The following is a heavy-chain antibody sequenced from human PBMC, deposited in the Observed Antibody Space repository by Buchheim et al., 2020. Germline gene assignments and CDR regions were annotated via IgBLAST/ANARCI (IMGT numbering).Heavy chain of an antibody. CDR2: IGGSGTNT. CDR3: AKETALEGAEIDV. D-gene: IGHD1-26*01. J-gene: IGHJ6*02. V-gene: IGHV3-23*01. CDR1: GFTFSSCA. Sequence: EVQLLESGGDLVQPGGSLRLSCEGSGFTFSSCAMSWVRQAPGKGLEWVSGIGGSGTNTYYADSVKGRFTISRDNSLNKLYLQMISLRGEDTAVYYCAKETALEGAEIDVWGQGTT.